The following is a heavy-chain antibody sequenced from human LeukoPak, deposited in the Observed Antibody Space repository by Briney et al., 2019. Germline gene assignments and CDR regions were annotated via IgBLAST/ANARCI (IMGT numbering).Heavy chain of an antibody. V-gene: IGHV4-34*01. Sequence: SETLSLTCAVYGGSFSGYYWSWIRQPPGKGLEWTGEINHSGSTNYNPSLKSRVTISVDTSKNQFSLKLSSVTAADTAVYYCARGHRRYSYGSFPDYWGQGTLVTVSS. CDR2: INHSGST. D-gene: IGHD5-18*01. CDR1: GGSFSGYY. J-gene: IGHJ4*02. CDR3: ARGHRRYSYGSFPDY.